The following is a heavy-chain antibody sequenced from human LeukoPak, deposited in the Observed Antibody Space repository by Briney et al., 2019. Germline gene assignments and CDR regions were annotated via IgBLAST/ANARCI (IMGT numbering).Heavy chain of an antibody. CDR3: ARVRIVVVRDAFDI. D-gene: IGHD3-22*01. CDR2: IRYDGSNK. CDR1: GFSFSGSG. V-gene: IGHV3-30*02. Sequence: GGSLRLSCAASGFSFSGSGMHWVRQAPGKGLEWVAFIRYDGSNKYYADSVKGRFTISRDNSKNTLYLQMNSLRPEDTAVYYCARVRIVVVRDAFDIWGQGTMVTVSS. J-gene: IGHJ3*02.